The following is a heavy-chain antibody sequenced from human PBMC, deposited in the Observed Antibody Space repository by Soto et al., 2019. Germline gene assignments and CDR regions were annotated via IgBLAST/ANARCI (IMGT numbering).Heavy chain of an antibody. CDR2: IWYDGSNK. CDR3: ARDRVCSGGSCYSFYYYYGMDV. V-gene: IGHV3-33*01. J-gene: IGHJ6*02. CDR1: GFTFSSYG. Sequence: QVQLVESGGGVVQPGRSLRLSCAASGFTFSSYGMHWVRQAPGKGLEWVAVIWYDGSNKYYADSVKGRFTISRDNSKNTLYLQMNSLRAEDTAVYYCARDRVCSGGSCYSFYYYYGMDVWGQGTTVTVSS. D-gene: IGHD2-15*01.